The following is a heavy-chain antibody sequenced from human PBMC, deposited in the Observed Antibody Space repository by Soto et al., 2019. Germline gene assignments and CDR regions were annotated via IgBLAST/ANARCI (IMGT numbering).Heavy chain of an antibody. J-gene: IGHJ5*01. CDR3: ARDRGYYDSSGYYYDS. V-gene: IGHV1-18*01. D-gene: IGHD3-22*01. CDR1: GYTFTSYG. CDR2: ISAYNGNT. Sequence: ASVKVSCKASGYTFTSYGISWVRQAPGQGLEWMGWISAYNGNTNYAQKLQGRVTMTTDTSTSTAYMELRSLRSDDTAVYYCARDRGYYDSSGYYYDSWGQGTLVTVSS.